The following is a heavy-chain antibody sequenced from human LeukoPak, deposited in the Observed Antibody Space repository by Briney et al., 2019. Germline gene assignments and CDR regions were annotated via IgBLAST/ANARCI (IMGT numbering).Heavy chain of an antibody. CDR2: ISAYDGNT. V-gene: IGHV1-18*01. CDR1: GYTFTSYG. J-gene: IGHJ2*01. Sequence: GASVKVSCKASGYTFTSYGISWVRQAPGQGLEWMGWISAYDGNTNYAQKLQGRVTMTTDTSTSTAYMELRSLRSDDTAVYYCASVKDDSSSWPNWYFDLWGRGTLVTVSS. CDR3: ASVKDDSSSWPNWYFDL. D-gene: IGHD6-13*01.